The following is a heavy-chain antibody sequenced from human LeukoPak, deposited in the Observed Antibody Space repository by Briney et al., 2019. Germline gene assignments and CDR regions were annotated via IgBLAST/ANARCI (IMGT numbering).Heavy chain of an antibody. CDR3: ARGYISHYFDY. J-gene: IGHJ4*02. V-gene: IGHV4-30-2*01. Sequence: SETLSLTCAVSGGSISSGGYSWSWIRQPPGKGLEWIGYIYHSGSTYYNPSLKSRVTISVDRSKNQFSLKLSPVTAADTAVYYCARGYISHYFDYWGQGTLVTVSS. D-gene: IGHD3-9*01. CDR1: GGSISSGGYS. CDR2: IYHSGST.